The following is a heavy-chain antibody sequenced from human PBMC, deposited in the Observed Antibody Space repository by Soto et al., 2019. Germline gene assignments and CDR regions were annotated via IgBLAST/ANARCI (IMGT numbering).Heavy chain of an antibody. CDR1: GGSIITYY. CDR2: IYYSGST. Sequence: QVQLQESGPGLVKPSETLSLTCTVSGGSIITYYWSWIRQPPGKGLEWIGYIYYSGSTNYNPSLKSLVTISADTSKNQFSLKLNSMTAADTAVYYCARHNYGSGSTYFDYWGQGTLVTVSS. V-gene: IGHV4-59*08. D-gene: IGHD3-10*01. J-gene: IGHJ4*02. CDR3: ARHNYGSGSTYFDY.